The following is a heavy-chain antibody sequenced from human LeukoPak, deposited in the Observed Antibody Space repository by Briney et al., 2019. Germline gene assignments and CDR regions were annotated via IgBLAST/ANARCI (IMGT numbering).Heavy chain of an antibody. CDR3: ARVDTAKFDY. D-gene: IGHD5-18*01. V-gene: IGHV3-21*01. CDR1: GFTFSSYS. CDR2: ISSSSSYI. Sequence: GGSLRLSCAASGFTFSSYSMNWVRQAPGEGLEWVSSISSSSSYIYYADSVKGRFTISRDNAKNSLYLQMNSLRAEDTAVYYCARVDTAKFDYWGQGTLVTVSS. J-gene: IGHJ4*02.